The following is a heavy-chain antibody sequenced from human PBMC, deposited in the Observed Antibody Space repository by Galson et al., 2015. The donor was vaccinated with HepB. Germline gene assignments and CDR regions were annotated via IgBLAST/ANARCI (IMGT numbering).Heavy chain of an antibody. D-gene: IGHD6-6*01. CDR3: ARDLVAARDYYYYYMDV. Sequence: SLRLSCAASGFTFSSYAMHWVRQAPGKGLEWVAVISYDGSNKYYADSVKGRFTISRDNSKNTLYLQMNSLRAEDTAVYYCARDLVAARDYYYYYMDVWGKGTTVTVSS. CDR2: ISYDGSNK. V-gene: IGHV3-30-3*01. CDR1: GFTFSSYA. J-gene: IGHJ6*03.